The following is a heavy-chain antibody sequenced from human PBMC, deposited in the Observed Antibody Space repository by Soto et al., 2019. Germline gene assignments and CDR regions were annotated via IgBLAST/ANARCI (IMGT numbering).Heavy chain of an antibody. CDR2: IIHILDIA. J-gene: IGHJ5*02. V-gene: IGHV1-69*02. Sequence: QVQLVQSGAEVKKPGSSVKVSCKASGGTFSTNTIIWLRQAPGQELEWMGRIIHILDIAQYAQKFQGRVTVTADKSTGTAYMELSSLRSEDTAIYYCARLVSGEFTNWFDPWGQGTLVTVSS. CDR3: ARLVSGEFTNWFDP. CDR1: GGTFSTNT. D-gene: IGHD3-10*02.